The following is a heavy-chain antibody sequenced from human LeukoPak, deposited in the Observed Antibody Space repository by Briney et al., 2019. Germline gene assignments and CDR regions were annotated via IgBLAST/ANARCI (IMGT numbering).Heavy chain of an antibody. CDR1: GGSISSYY. J-gene: IGHJ3*02. D-gene: IGHD6-6*01. Sequence: PSETLSLTCTVSGGSISSYYWSWIRQPAGKGLEWIGRIYTSGSTNYNPSLKSRVTMSVDTSKNQFSLKLSSVTAADTAAYYCARDKIAALTIAFDIWGQGTKVTVSS. CDR2: IYTSGST. CDR3: ARDKIAALTIAFDI. V-gene: IGHV4-4*07.